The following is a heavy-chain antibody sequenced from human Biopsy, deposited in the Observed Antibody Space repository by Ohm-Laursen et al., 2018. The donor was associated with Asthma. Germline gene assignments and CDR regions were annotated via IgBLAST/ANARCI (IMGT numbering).Heavy chain of an antibody. V-gene: IGHV4-59*01. CDR2: VYWTWNT. J-gene: IGHJ4*02. CDR1: GGSISSFY. D-gene: IGHD6-19*01. Sequence: GTLSLTCSVYGGSISSFYWSWIRQSPEKGLEWMGYVYWTWNTNYNPSLKSRITMSVDTSKNRMFLELTSVTAADTAIYYCVRAVRNEQWLAPFDYWGQGKPVTVSS. CDR3: VRAVRNEQWLAPFDY.